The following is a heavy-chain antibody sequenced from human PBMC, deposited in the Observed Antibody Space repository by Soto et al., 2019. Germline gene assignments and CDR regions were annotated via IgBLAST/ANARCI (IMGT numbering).Heavy chain of an antibody. J-gene: IGHJ4*02. V-gene: IGHV3-48*01. D-gene: IGHD2-2*01. CDR1: GFTFSSYS. CDR2: ISSSSSTI. Sequence: EVQLVESGGGLVQPGGSLRLSCAASGFTFSSYSMNWVRQAPGKGLEWVSYISSSSSTIYYADSVKGRFTISRDNAKNSLYLQMNSLRAEDTAVYYCARDFTQLAHPYYFDYWGQGTLVTVSS. CDR3: ARDFTQLAHPYYFDY.